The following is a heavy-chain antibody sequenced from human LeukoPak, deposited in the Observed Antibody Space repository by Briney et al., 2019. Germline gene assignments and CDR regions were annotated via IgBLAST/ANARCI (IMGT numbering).Heavy chain of an antibody. V-gene: IGHV4-38-2*02. D-gene: IGHD2-2*01. CDR1: GYSISIGFY. CDR2: IHHSGSS. CDR3: PRGDCRSTICYSPMDV. J-gene: IGHJ6*03. Sequence: PSETLSLTCTVSGYSISIGFYWGWIRQPPGKGLEWIGSIHHSGSSYSKSSLKSRVTISVDTSKNQFSLKGISLTAADTSAYYCPRGDCRSTICYSPMDVWGKGTTVTVSS.